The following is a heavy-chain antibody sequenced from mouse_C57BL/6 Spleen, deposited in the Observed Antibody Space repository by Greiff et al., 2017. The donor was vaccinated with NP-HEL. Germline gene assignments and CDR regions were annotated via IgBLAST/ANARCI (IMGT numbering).Heavy chain of an antibody. D-gene: IGHD3-3*01. Sequence: EVKLMESGGGLVKPGGSLKLSCAASGFTFSDYGMHWVRQAPEKGLEWVAYISSGSSTIYYADTGKGRFTISRDNAKNTLFLQMTSLRSEDTAMYYCARGLGAMDYWGQGTSVTVSS. V-gene: IGHV5-17*01. J-gene: IGHJ4*01. CDR3: ARGLGAMDY. CDR2: ISSGSSTI. CDR1: GFTFSDYG.